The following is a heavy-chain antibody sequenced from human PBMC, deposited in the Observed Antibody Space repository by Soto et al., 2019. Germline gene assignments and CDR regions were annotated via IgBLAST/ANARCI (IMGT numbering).Heavy chain of an antibody. J-gene: IGHJ6*03. CDR1: GYTFTGYY. V-gene: IGHV1-2*04. Sequence: GASVKVSCKASGYTFTGYYMHWVRQAPGQGLEWMGWINPNSGGTNYAQKFQGWVTMTRDTSISTAYMELSRLRSDDTAVYYCARGGIVATSQTIYYYYYMDVWGKGTTVTVSS. CDR3: ARGGIVATSQTIYYYYYMDV. CDR2: INPNSGGT. D-gene: IGHD5-12*01.